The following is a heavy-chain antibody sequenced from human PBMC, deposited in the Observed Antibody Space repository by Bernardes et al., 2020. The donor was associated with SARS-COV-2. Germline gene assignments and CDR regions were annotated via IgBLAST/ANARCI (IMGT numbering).Heavy chain of an antibody. CDR1: GFTVSVYW. CDR2: FNSDGSRI. V-gene: IGHV3-74*03. CDR3: AREEGYVLGLSYHYYGMDV. J-gene: IGHJ6*02. Sequence: GVSLRLACAASGFTVSVYWMHWVRQAPGKGLVWVARFNSDGSRITYADSVKGRFTISRDNAKNTLYLQMNSLRAEDTAVYYCAREEGYVLGLSYHYYGMDVWGQGTTVTVSS. D-gene: IGHD5-12*01.